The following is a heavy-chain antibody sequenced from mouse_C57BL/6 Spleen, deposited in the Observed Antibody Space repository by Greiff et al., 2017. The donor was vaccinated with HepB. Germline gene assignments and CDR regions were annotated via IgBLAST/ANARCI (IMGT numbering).Heavy chain of an antibody. Sequence: VQVVESGPELVKPGASVKISCKASGYAFSSSWMNWVKQRPGKGLEWIGRIYPGDGDTNYNGKFKGKATLTADKSSSTAYMQLSSLTSEDSAVYFCAVTTVVQYYFDYWGQGTTLTVSS. CDR1: GYAFSSSW. V-gene: IGHV1-82*01. CDR2: IYPGDGDT. D-gene: IGHD1-1*01. J-gene: IGHJ2*01. CDR3: AVTTVVQYYFDY.